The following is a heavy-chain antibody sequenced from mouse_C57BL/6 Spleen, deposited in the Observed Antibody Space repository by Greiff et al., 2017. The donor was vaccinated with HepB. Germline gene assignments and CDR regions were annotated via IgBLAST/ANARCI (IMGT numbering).Heavy chain of an antibody. D-gene: IGHD2-4*01. CDR1: GYTFTSYW. V-gene: IGHV1-55*01. Sequence: VQLQQPGAELVKPGASVKMSCKASGYTFTSYWITWVKQRPGQGLEWIGDIYPGSGSTNYNEKFKSKATLTVDTSSSTAYMQLSSLTSEDSAVYYCARSGYDYVYAMDYWGQGTSVTVSS. J-gene: IGHJ4*01. CDR2: IYPGSGST. CDR3: ARSGYDYVYAMDY.